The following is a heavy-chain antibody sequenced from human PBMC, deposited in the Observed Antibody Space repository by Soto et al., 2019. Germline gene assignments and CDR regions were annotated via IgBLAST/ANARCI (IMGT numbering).Heavy chain of an antibody. Sequence: GGSLRLSCVASGFTFCGSSIHWVRQASGKGLEWVGHIKSKAYRYATAYAASVKGRFTISRDDSKNTAYLQMNSLKTEDTAVYSCYYDSSGYKALSDYWGQGTLVTVSS. CDR3: YYDSSGYKALSDY. CDR1: GFTFCGSS. CDR2: IKSKAYRYAT. J-gene: IGHJ4*02. V-gene: IGHV3-73*01. D-gene: IGHD3-22*01.